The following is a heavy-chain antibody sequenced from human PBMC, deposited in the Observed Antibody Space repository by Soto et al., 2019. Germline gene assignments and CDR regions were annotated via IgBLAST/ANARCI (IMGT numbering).Heavy chain of an antibody. V-gene: IGHV3-21*01. J-gene: IGHJ6*03. CDR2: ISSSSSYI. CDR3: ARGLGYCSGGSCYSNHYYYYHMDV. D-gene: IGHD2-15*01. CDR1: GFTFSSYS. Sequence: GGSLRLSCAASGFTFSSYSMNWVRQAPGKGLEWVSSISSSSSYIYYADSVKGRFTISRDNAKNSLYLQMNSLRAEDTAVYYCARGLGYCSGGSCYSNHYYYYHMDVWGKGTTVTVSS.